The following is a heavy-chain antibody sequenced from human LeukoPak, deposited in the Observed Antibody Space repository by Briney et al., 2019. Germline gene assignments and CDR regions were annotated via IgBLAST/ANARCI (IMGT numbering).Heavy chain of an antibody. CDR1: GYTFSGYY. Sequence: ASVKVSCKASGYTFSGYYMHWLRQAPGQGLEWMGWINPNSGGTIYEQKFQGRVTMTSDTSIGTAYVERSRLRSDDTAVYYCARRGISRTGDDLDYWGQGTLVTVSS. D-gene: IGHD2-21*01. CDR2: INPNSGGT. V-gene: IGHV1-2*02. J-gene: IGHJ4*02. CDR3: ARRGISRTGDDLDY.